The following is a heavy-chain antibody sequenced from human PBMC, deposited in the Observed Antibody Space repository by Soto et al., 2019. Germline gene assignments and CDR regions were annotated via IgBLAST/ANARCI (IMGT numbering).Heavy chain of an antibody. D-gene: IGHD3-10*01. CDR2: INHSGST. CDR3: AILSNFDY. CDR1: GGSFSGYY. V-gene: IGHV4-34*01. Sequence: KPSETLSLTCAVYGGSFSGYYWSWIRQPPGKGLEWIGEINHSGSTNYNPSLKSRVTISVDTSKNQFSLKLSSVTAADTAVYYCAILSNFDYWGQGTLVTVSS. J-gene: IGHJ4*02.